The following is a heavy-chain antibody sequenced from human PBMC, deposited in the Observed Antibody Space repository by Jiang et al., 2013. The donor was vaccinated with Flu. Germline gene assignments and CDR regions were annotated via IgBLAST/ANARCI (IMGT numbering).Heavy chain of an antibody. CDR3: ARFKPTGGYDFYFYYGMDV. J-gene: IGHJ6*02. Sequence: QSGAEVKKPGALVKVSCKASGYTFTTTGIIWVRQAPGQGLEWMGRIIPILGIAKYAQKFQDRVTITADRSTTTAYMELSSLTSEDTAVYYCARFKPTGGYDFYFYYGMDVWGQGTTVTVTS. CDR1: GYTFTTTG. V-gene: IGHV1-69*04. D-gene: IGHD6-25*01. CDR2: IIPILGIA.